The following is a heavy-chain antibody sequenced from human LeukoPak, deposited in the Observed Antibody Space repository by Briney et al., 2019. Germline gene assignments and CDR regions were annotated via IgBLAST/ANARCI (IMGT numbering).Heavy chain of an antibody. J-gene: IGHJ5*02. CDR2: IYTSGST. CDR3: ARGRGLTATDLTWTPNWFDP. CDR1: GGSINNYY. D-gene: IGHD2-21*02. Sequence: SETLYLTCTVSGGSINNYYWSWIRQPAGKGLEWIGRIYTSGSTNYNPSLKSRVTISLDKSKNQFSLKLTSVTAADTAVYYCARGRGLTATDLTWTPNWFDPWGQGTLVTVSS. V-gene: IGHV4-4*07.